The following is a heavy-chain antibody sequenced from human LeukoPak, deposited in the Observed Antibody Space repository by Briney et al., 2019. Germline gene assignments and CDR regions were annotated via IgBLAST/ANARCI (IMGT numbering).Heavy chain of an antibody. D-gene: IGHD4-23*01. Sequence: SQTLSLTCAVSGGSISSGGYSWSWIRQPPGKGLEWIGYIYHSGSTYYNPSLKSRVTISVDRSKNQLSLKLSSVTAADTAVYYCARAETTVGSFDYWGQGTLVTVSS. CDR3: ARAETTVGSFDY. V-gene: IGHV4-30-2*01. J-gene: IGHJ4*02. CDR2: IYHSGST. CDR1: GGSISSGGYS.